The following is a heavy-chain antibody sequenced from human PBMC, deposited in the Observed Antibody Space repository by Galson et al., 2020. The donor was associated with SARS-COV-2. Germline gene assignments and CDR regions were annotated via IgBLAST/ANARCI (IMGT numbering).Heavy chain of an antibody. V-gene: IGHV5-51*01. CDR1: GYSFTNFW. CDR3: ARAPVPAWYSIHWANFDS. Sequence: GESLKISCKGSGYSFTNFWIGWVRQMPGKGLEWMGVIYPGDFDTKYSPSFQGHVTISVDTSINTAYLQWTRLIASDTAIYYCARAPVPAWYSIHWANFDSWGQGTQVTVSS. J-gene: IGHJ4*02. CDR2: IYPGDFDT. D-gene: IGHD6-13*01.